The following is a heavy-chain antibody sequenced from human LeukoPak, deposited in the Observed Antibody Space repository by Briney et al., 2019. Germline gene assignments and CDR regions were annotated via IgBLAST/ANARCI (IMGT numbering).Heavy chain of an antibody. CDR2: MNPNSGNT. J-gene: IGHJ4*02. V-gene: IGHV1-8*01. Sequence: GASVKVSCMASGYTFTSCDINWVRQAPGQGLEWMGWMNPNSGNTGYGQSLQGRITMTGDISIGTAYMELSNLTSEDTAIYYCTRGSSGRRDNWGQGTLVTVSA. D-gene: IGHD6-19*01. CDR1: GYTFTSCD. CDR3: TRGSSGRRDN.